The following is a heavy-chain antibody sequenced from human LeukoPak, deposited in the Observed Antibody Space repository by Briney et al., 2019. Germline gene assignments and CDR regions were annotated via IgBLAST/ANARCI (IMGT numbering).Heavy chain of an antibody. Sequence: PGGSLRLSCAASGFTFSSYSMNWVRQAPGKGLEWVSSISSSRSYIYYADSVKGRFTISRDNAKNSLYLQMNSLRAEDTALYYCARANDNYYYYYMDVWGKGTTVTISS. D-gene: IGHD3-9*01. CDR3: ARANDNYYYYYMDV. CDR1: GFTFSSYS. J-gene: IGHJ6*03. CDR2: ISSSRSYI. V-gene: IGHV3-21*04.